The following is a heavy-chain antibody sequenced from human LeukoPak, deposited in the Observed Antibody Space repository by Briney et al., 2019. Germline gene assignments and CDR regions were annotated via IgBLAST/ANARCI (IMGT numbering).Heavy chain of an antibody. D-gene: IGHD1-14*01. CDR1: GFTFSSYA. CDR3: AKVGNYYYYYMDV. CDR2: ISGSGGST. Sequence: GGSLRLSWAASGFTFSSYAMSWVRQAPGKGLDWVSAISGSGGSTYYADSVKGRFTISRDNSKNTLYLQMNSLRAEDTAVYYCAKVGNYYYYYMDVWGKGTTVTVSS. J-gene: IGHJ6*03. V-gene: IGHV3-23*01.